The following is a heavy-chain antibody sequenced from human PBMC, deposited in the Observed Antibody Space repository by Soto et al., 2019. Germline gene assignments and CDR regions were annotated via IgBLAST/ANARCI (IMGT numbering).Heavy chain of an antibody. D-gene: IGHD2-15*01. V-gene: IGHV4-34*01. CDR2: INHSGST. CDR1: GGSFSGYY. J-gene: IGHJ4*02. Sequence: SATLSLTCAVSGGSFSGYYWSWIRQPPGKGLEWIGEINHSGSTNYNPSLKSRVTISVDTSKNQFSLKLSSVTAADTAVYYCARVRCSGGSCSYYFDYWGQGTLVTVSS. CDR3: ARVRCSGGSCSYYFDY.